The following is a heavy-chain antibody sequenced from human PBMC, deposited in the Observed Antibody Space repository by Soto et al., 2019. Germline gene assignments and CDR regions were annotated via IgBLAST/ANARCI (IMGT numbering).Heavy chain of an antibody. V-gene: IGHV3-11*01. CDR2: ISSSGSTI. CDR1: GFTFCDYY. D-gene: IGHD1-1*01. Sequence: GGSLRISCAASGFTFCDYYMSWIRQAPGKGLEWVSYISSSGSTIYYADSVKGRFTISRDNAKNSLYLQMNSLRAEDTAVYYCATEDSLNWTHDYWGHGILVTVSS. J-gene: IGHJ4*01. CDR3: ATEDSLNWTHDY.